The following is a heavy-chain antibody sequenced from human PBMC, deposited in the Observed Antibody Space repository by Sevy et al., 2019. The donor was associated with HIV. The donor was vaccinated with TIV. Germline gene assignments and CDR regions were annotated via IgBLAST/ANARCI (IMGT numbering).Heavy chain of an antibody. CDR3: ASTRYYYDSSGYYYYYYGMDV. J-gene: IGHJ6*02. CDR2: IYYSGST. V-gene: IGHV4-39*01. CDR1: AGSISSSSYY. Sequence: SETLSLTCTVSAGSISSSSYYWGWIRQPPGKGLEWIGSIYYSGSTYYNPSLKSRVTISVDTSKNQFSLKLSSVTAADTAVYYCASTRYYYDSSGYYYYYYGMDVWGQGTTVTVSS. D-gene: IGHD3-22*01.